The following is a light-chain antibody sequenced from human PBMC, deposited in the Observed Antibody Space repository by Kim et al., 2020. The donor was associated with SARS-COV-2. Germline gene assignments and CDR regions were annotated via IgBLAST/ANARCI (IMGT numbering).Light chain of an antibody. J-gene: IGKJ5*01. V-gene: IGKV1-9*01. CDR3: QQFNTYPLT. CDR1: QDISSY. Sequence: DIQLNQSPTFLSASVGDRVTITCRASQDISSYLAWYHQKPGKAPKLLIYHTSILQSGVPSRFSGSGSGTEVTLTISSLQPEDFATYYCQQFNTYPLTFGQGTRLEIK. CDR2: HTS.